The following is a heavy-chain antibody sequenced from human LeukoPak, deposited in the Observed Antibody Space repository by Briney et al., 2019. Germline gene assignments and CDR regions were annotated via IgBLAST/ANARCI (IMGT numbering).Heavy chain of an antibody. Sequence: SETLSLTCTVSGGSISTSYWSWIRQPPGKGLEWIGHIYSSGTTKYNPSLSGRVTISVDTSKNQLYLQLTAVTAADTAMYYCARDRQPSWYRGLDVWGQGTTVTVSS. CDR3: ARDRQPSWYRGLDV. V-gene: IGHV4-59*01. CDR2: IYSSGTT. CDR1: GGSISTSY. D-gene: IGHD6-13*01. J-gene: IGHJ6*02.